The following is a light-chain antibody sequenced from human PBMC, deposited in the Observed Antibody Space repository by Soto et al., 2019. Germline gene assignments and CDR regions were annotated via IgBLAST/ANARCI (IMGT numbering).Light chain of an antibody. J-gene: IGLJ3*02. V-gene: IGLV2-14*03. Sequence: QSALTQPASVSGSPGQSITISCTGTSSDVGGYNYVSWYQQLPGKAPRLMIYEVTNRPSGVSNRFSGSKSGNTASLSISGLQTEDEADYYCGSYTSATTWVFGGGTKLTVL. CDR3: GSYTSATTWV. CDR1: SSDVGGYNY. CDR2: EVT.